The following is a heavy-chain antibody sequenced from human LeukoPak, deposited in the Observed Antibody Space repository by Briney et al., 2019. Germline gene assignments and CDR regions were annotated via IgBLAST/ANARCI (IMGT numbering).Heavy chain of an antibody. J-gene: IGHJ5*02. CDR1: GFPFSSYA. V-gene: IGHV3-23*01. Sequence: GGSLRLSCAASGFPFSSYAMSWVRQAPGKGLEWVSAISGSGATTYYVDSVKGRFTVSRDNSKNTLYLQMNSLRAEDTAVYYCAKDGGFIVVVPAASFDPWGQGTLVTVSS. CDR2: ISGSGATT. CDR3: AKDGGFIVVVPAASFDP. D-gene: IGHD2-2*01.